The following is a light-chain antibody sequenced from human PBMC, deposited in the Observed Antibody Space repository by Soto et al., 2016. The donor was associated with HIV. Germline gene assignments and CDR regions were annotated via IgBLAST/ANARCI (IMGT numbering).Light chain of an antibody. CDR3: NSRDSRV. CDR1: SLREYY. Sequence: SSELTQDPAASVALGQTVRITCQGDSLREYYASWYQQKPGQAPVLVIHGKNNRPSGVPDRFSGSTSGDTSSLTITGAQAEDEADYYCNSRDSRVFGGGTKLTVL. V-gene: IGLV3-19*01. J-gene: IGLJ2*01. CDR2: GKN.